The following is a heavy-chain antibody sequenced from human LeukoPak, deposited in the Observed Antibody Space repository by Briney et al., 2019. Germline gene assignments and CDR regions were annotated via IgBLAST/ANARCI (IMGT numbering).Heavy chain of an antibody. CDR2: ISRSSSYI. J-gene: IGHJ4*02. CDR1: GFTFSSYS. CDR3: ARGISWYVDY. D-gene: IGHD6-13*01. Sequence: GGSLRLSCAASGFTFSSYSMNWVRQAPGKGLEGVSSISRSSSYIYYADSVKGRFTISRDNAKNSLYLQMNSLRAEDTAVYYCARGISWYVDYWGQGTLVTVSS. V-gene: IGHV3-21*01.